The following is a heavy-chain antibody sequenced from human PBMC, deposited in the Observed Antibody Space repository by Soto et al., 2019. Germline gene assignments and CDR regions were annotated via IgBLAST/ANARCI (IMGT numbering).Heavy chain of an antibody. D-gene: IGHD2-2*02. CDR3: AREHAYCSSTSCYTYYHGIDV. V-gene: IGHV3-48*02. Sequence: EVQLVESGGGLVQPGGSLRLSCAASGFTFSSYSMNWVRQAPGKGLEWVSYISSSSSNIYYADSVKGRFTISRDNAKNSLYLQINSQREEDTAVYDCAREHAYCSSTSCYTYYHGIDVWGQGTTVTVSS. CDR2: ISSSSSNI. J-gene: IGHJ6*02. CDR1: GFTFSSYS.